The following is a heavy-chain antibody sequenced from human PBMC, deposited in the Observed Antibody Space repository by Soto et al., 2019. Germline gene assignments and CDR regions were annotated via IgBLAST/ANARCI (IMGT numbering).Heavy chain of an antibody. Sequence: PSETLSLTCAVSGGSISSPGYYWTWIRQHPGKGLEWIGYIYYSGGTSYNPSLNSRLAISVDTSKNHFSLKLSSVTAADTAVYSWGRDRGYPSGWNLEVGGQGPPVTVS. D-gene: IGHD6-19*01. CDR3: GRDRGYPSGWNLEV. CDR2: IYYSGGT. V-gene: IGHV4-31*11. J-gene: IGHJ4*03. CDR1: GGSISSPGYY.